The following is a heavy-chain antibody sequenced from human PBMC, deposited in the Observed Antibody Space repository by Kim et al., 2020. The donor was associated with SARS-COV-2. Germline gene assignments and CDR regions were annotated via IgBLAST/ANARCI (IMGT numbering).Heavy chain of an antibody. Sequence: YADSVKGRFTISRDNSKNTLYLQMNSLRAEDTAVYYCARGLAALGAVDYWGQGTLVTVSS. D-gene: IGHD6-13*01. V-gene: IGHV3-53*01. CDR3: ARGLAALGAVDY. J-gene: IGHJ4*02.